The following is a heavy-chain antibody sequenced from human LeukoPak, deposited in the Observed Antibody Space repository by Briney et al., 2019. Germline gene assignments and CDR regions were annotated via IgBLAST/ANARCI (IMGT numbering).Heavy chain of an antibody. Sequence: GGSLRLSCAASGFTFSDYYMSWIRQAPGKGLEWVSYISSSGSTIYYADSVKGRFTISRDNAKNSLYLQMNSLRAEDTAVYYCARDKRYYYGSGSLWGYYYYYMDVWGKGTTVTISS. D-gene: IGHD3-10*01. CDR2: ISSSGSTI. CDR3: ARDKRYYYGSGSLWGYYYYYMDV. CDR1: GFTFSDYY. V-gene: IGHV3-11*04. J-gene: IGHJ6*03.